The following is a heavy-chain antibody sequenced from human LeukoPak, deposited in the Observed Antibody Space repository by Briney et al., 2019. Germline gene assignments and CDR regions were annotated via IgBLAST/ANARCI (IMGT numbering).Heavy chain of an antibody. CDR3: ARGRDYSNWFDP. D-gene: IGHD4-11*01. CDR2: IIPIFGTA. CDR1: GFTFSSYA. V-gene: IGHV1-69*05. Sequence: PGGSLRLSCAASGFTFSSYAMSWVRQAPGKGLEWMGGIIPIFGTANYAQKFQGRVTITTDESTSTAYMELSSLRSEDTAVYYCARGRDYSNWFDPWGQGTLVTVSS. J-gene: IGHJ5*02.